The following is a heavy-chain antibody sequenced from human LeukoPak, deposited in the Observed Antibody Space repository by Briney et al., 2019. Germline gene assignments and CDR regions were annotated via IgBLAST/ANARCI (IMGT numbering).Heavy chain of an antibody. CDR2: INNDGTTT. CDR3: AKGGVATMKDGYNYYYYYMEV. CDR1: GFTFSSYW. J-gene: IGHJ6*03. D-gene: IGHD5-24*01. Sequence: GGSLRLSCAASGFTFSSYWMHWVRQAPGKGLVWVSRINNDGTTTTYADSVKGRFTISRDNAKNTLYLQMNSLRAEDTAVYYCAKGGVATMKDGYNYYYYYMEVWGRGTTVTVYS. V-gene: IGHV3-74*01.